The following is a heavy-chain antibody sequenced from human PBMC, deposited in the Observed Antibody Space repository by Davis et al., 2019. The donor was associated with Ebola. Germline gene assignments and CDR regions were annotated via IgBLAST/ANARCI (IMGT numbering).Heavy chain of an antibody. CDR2: ISSDSNYI. D-gene: IGHD3-3*01. Sequence: GESLKISCAASGFTFSDYYMNWVRQVPGKGLEWVSSISSDSNYIYYADSVKGRFTISRDNAKNSLYLQMNSLRAEDTAVYYCGGYYWGQGTLVTVSS. J-gene: IGHJ4*02. CDR1: GFTFSDYY. CDR3: GGYY. V-gene: IGHV3-21*01.